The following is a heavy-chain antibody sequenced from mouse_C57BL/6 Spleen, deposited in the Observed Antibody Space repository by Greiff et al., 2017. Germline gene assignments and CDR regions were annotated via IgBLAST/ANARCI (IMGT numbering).Heavy chain of an antibody. CDR2: ISSGSSTI. Sequence: EVMLVESGGGLVKPGGSLKLSCAASGFTFSDYGMHWVRQAPEKGLEWVAYISSGSSTIYYADTVKGRFTISRDNAKNTLFLQMTSLRSEDTAMYYCARRDGYYDYAMDYWGQGTSLTVSS. D-gene: IGHD2-3*01. J-gene: IGHJ4*01. CDR1: GFTFSDYG. V-gene: IGHV5-17*01. CDR3: ARRDGYYDYAMDY.